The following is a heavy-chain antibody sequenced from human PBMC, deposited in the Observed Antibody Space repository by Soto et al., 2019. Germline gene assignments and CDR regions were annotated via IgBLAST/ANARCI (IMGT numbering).Heavy chain of an antibody. CDR3: AKYLGTAAATPDY. D-gene: IGHD6-13*01. J-gene: IGHJ4*02. CDR1: GFTFSSYA. Sequence: EVQLLESGGGLVQPGGSLRLSCAASGFTFSSYAMSWVRQAPGKGLEWVSAISGSGGSTYHADSVKGRFTIPRDNSRNTLYLQMNSLRAEDTAVYYCAKYLGTAAATPDYWGQGTLVTVSA. CDR2: ISGSGGST. V-gene: IGHV3-23*01.